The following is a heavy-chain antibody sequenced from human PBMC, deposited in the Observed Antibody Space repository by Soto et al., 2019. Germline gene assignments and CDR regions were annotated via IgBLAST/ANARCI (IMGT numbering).Heavy chain of an antibody. Sequence: ASVKVSCKASGYTFTSYAMHWVRQAPGQRLEWMGWINAGNGNTKYSQKFQGRVTITRDTSASTAYMELSSLRSEDTAVYYCAIVVVAATDYYYYYGMDVWGQGTTVTVSS. V-gene: IGHV1-3*01. CDR1: GYTFTSYA. D-gene: IGHD2-15*01. J-gene: IGHJ6*02. CDR3: AIVVVAATDYYYYYGMDV. CDR2: INAGNGNT.